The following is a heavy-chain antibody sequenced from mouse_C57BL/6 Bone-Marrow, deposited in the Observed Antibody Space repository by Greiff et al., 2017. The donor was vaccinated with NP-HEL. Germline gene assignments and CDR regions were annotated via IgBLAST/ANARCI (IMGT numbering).Heavy chain of an antibody. D-gene: IGHD3-2*01. CDR1: GYTFTSYG. CDR3: ASPRKLWLRYYDLDY. Sequence: VQLEESGAELARPGASVKLSCKASGYTFTSYGISWVKQRTGQGLEWIGEIYPRSGNTYYNEKFKGKATLTADKSSSTAYMELRSLTSEDSAVYFCASPRKLWLRYYDLDYWGQGTSVTVSS. CDR2: IYPRSGNT. J-gene: IGHJ4*01. V-gene: IGHV1-81*01.